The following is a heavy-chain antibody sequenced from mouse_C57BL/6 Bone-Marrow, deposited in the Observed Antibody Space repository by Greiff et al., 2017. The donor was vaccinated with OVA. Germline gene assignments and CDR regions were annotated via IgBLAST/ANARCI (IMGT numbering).Heavy chain of an antibody. CDR2: INPYNGDT. CDR3: ARSDYYGSSYVYYAMDY. D-gene: IGHD1-1*01. Sequence: VQLKESGPELVKPGDSVKISCKASGYSFTGYFMNWVMQSHGKSLEWIGRINPYNGDTFYNQKFKGKATLTVDKSSSTAHMELRSLTSEDSAVYYCARSDYYGSSYVYYAMDYWGQGTSVTVSS. CDR1: GYSFTGYF. V-gene: IGHV1-20*01. J-gene: IGHJ4*01.